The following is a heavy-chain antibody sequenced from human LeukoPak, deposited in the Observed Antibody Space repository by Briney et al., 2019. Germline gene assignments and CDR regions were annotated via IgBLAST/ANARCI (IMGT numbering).Heavy chain of an antibody. Sequence: GESLKISCKGSGYSFTSYWIGWVRQMPGKGLEWMGIIYPGDSDTRYSPSFQGQVTISADKSISTAYLQWSSLKASDTAMYYCARRQLRYFDWLSSHADYFDYWGQGTLVTVSS. J-gene: IGHJ4*02. V-gene: IGHV5-51*01. CDR2: IYPGDSDT. D-gene: IGHD3-9*01. CDR1: GYSFTSYW. CDR3: ARRQLRYFDWLSSHADYFDY.